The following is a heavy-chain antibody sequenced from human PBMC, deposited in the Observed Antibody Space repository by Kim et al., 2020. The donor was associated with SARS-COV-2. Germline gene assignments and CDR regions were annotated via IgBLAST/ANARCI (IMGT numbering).Heavy chain of an antibody. Sequence: SETLSLTCTVSGGSISSYYWSWIRQPPGKGLEWIGYIYYSGSTNYNPSLKSRVTISVDTSKNQFSLKLSSVTAADTAVYYCATTGGKFGKRANYDFWSGYWEDYYYGMDVWGQGTTVTVSS. J-gene: IGHJ6*02. D-gene: IGHD3-3*01. CDR2: IYYSGST. CDR1: GGSISSYY. CDR3: ATTGGKFGKRANYDFWSGYWEDYYYGMDV. V-gene: IGHV4-59*08.